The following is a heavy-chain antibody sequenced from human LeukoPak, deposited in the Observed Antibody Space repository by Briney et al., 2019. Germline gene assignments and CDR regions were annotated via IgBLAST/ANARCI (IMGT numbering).Heavy chain of an antibody. CDR1: GFTFSRFG. CDR2: ISDDGSRR. D-gene: IGHD5-12*01. CDR3: ASRQSYGGYDY. V-gene: IGHV3-30*03. J-gene: IGHJ4*02. Sequence: GGSLRLSCAASGFTFSRFGIHWGRQAPGKGLEWVAVISDDGSRRFYVDSVKGRFTISRDNSQDTLYLQMSSLRAEDTAVYYCASRQSYGGYDYWGQGTLVTVSS.